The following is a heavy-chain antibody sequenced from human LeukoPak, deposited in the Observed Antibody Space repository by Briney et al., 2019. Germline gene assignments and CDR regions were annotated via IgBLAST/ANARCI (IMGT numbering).Heavy chain of an antibody. CDR1: GGSFSSYY. CDR2: IYYSGST. CDR3: ARGSEYYYYMDV. J-gene: IGHJ6*03. V-gene: IGHV4-59*01. Sequence: SETLSLTCAVYGGSFSSYYWSWIRQPPGKGLEWIGYIYYSGSTNYNPSLKSRVTISVDTSKNQFSLKLSSVTAADTAVYYCARGSEYYYYMDVWGKGTTVTVSS.